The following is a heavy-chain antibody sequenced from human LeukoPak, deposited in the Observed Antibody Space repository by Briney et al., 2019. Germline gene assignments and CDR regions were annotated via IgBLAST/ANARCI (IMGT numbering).Heavy chain of an antibody. J-gene: IGHJ4*02. Sequence: PSETLSLTCTVSGGSISGHYWSWIRQPPGKGLEWIGYIYYIGSTNCNPSLKSRVTISVDTSKNQFSLKLSSVTAADTAVYYCARAPCSGGRCYPPDFWGQGTLVTVSS. CDR2: IYYIGST. CDR1: GGSISGHY. V-gene: IGHV4-59*11. D-gene: IGHD2-15*01. CDR3: ARAPCSGGRCYPPDF.